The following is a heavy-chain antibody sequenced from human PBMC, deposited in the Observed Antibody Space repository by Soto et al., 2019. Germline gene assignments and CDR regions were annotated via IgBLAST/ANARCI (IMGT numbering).Heavy chain of an antibody. V-gene: IGHV2-5*02. Sequence: QITLKESGPTLVKPTQTLTLTCTFSGFSLSTSGVGVGWIRQPPGKALEWLAVIFWDGDQRYSPSLKSRLTITKDTSKNQVVLKMTNTDPEDTATYYSASQIAVPTRLVLLYFDYWGQGTVVTVSS. J-gene: IGHJ4*02. D-gene: IGHD6-19*01. CDR3: ASQIAVPTRLVLLYFDY. CDR1: GFSLSTSGVG. CDR2: IFWDGDQ.